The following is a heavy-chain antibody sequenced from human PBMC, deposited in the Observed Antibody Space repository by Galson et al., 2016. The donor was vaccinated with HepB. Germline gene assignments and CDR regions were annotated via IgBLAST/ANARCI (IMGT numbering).Heavy chain of an antibody. Sequence: SLRLSCAASGFTFKYHAMSWVRQAPGSGLEWLAVISDGGTAHYADSVKGRFTISRDTSKNTVYLQMDSLRAEDRAEYYCARVSGPWVGVPAAKVYFDFWGQGTLVIVSS. CDR1: GFTFKYHA. J-gene: IGHJ4*02. V-gene: IGHV3-23*01. CDR3: ARVSGPWVGVPAAKVYFDF. D-gene: IGHD2-2*01. CDR2: ISDGGTA.